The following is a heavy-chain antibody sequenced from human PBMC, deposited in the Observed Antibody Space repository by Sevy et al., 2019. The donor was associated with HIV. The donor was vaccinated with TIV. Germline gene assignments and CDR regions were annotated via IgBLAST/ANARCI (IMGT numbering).Heavy chain of an antibody. J-gene: IGHJ4*02. Sequence: SETLSLTCTVSGGSFSSYYWSWIRQPPGKGLEWIGYIYYNGSTNSNPSLKSRVTISAHTSKNQFSLKLNSVTAADTAVYSCARGQVLFDYWGQGTLVTVSS. CDR3: ARGQVLFDY. D-gene: IGHD3-10*01. V-gene: IGHV4-59*01. CDR1: GGSFSSYY. CDR2: IYYNGST.